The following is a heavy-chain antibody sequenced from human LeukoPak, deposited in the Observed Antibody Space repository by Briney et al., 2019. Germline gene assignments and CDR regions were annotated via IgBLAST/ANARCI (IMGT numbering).Heavy chain of an antibody. V-gene: IGHV1-69-2*01. Sequence: ASVKVSCKVSGYTFTDYYMHWVQQAPGKGLEWMGLVDPEDGETIYAEKFQGRVTITADTSTDTAYMELSSLRSEDTAVYYCATVRPTYSNNKWFDPWGQGTLVTVSS. CDR3: ATVRPTYSNNKWFDP. J-gene: IGHJ5*02. CDR2: VDPEDGET. CDR1: GYTFTDYY. D-gene: IGHD4-11*01.